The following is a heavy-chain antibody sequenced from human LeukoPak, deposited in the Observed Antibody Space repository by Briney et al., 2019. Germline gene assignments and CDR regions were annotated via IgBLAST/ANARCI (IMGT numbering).Heavy chain of an antibody. J-gene: IGHJ6*02. D-gene: IGHD2-2*03. Sequence: SCKASGYTFTSYGISWVRQAPGKGLEWVANIKQDGSEKYYVDSVKGRFTISRDNAKKSLYLQMNSLRADDTALYYCAKDTSLGIVVVPAARSGMDVWGQGTTVTVSS. CDR2: IKQDGSEK. CDR3: AKDTSLGIVVVPAARSGMDV. CDR1: GYTFTSYG. V-gene: IGHV3-7*03.